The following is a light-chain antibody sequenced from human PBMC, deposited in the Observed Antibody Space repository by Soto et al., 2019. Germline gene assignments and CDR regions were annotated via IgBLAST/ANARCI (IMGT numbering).Light chain of an antibody. CDR3: LQYGRSPPNT. V-gene: IGKV3-11*01. J-gene: IGKJ2*01. Sequence: EIVLTQSPATLSLSPGERATLSCRASQSVSSYLAWYQQKPGQAPRLLIYDASNRATGIPARFSGSGSGTDFTLTISSLEPEDFAVYYCLQYGRSPPNTFGQGTKLEIK. CDR1: QSVSSY. CDR2: DAS.